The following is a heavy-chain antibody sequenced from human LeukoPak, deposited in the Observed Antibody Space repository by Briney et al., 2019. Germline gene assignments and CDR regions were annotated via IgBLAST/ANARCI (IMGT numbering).Heavy chain of an antibody. CDR2: IRYDGTDK. D-gene: IGHD3-10*01. J-gene: IGHJ6*03. CDR3: AKDLLPSVSLGISYTMDV. CDR1: GFTFSSYA. Sequence: GRSLRLSCAASGFTFSSYAMHWVRQAPGKGLEWVAFIRYDGTDKYYADSVKGRFTISRDNSKNTLYLQMNSLRAEDTALYYCAKDLLPSVSLGISYTMDVWGKGTTVTISS. V-gene: IGHV3-30*02.